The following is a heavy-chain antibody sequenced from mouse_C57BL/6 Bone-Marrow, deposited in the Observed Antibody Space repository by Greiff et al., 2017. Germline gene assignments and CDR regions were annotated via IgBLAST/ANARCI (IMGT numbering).Heavy chain of an antibody. Sequence: VKLVESGAELAKPGASVKLSCKASGYTFTSYWMHWVKQRPGQGLEWIGYINPSSGYTKYNQKFKDKATLTADKSSSTAYMQLSSLTYEDSAVYYCARSYYGNGYAMDYWGQGTSVTVSS. CDR2: INPSSGYT. D-gene: IGHD2-1*01. CDR1: GYTFTSYW. J-gene: IGHJ4*01. V-gene: IGHV1-7*01. CDR3: ARSYYGNGYAMDY.